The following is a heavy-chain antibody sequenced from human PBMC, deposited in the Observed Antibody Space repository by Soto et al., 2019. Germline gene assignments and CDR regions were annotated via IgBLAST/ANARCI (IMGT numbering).Heavy chain of an antibody. CDR2: IFSSGTT. Sequence: PSETLSLTCTFSVGSISSGNKYWSWIRQPPWKGLEWIGYIFSSGTTYYNPSLKSRLTMSLDASQNQFSLKLSSVTAADTAVYYCARELGYCSGGSCYWDLRHAKNWFEAWGQGTLVSVSS. CDR3: ARELGYCSGGSCYWDLRHAKNWFEA. J-gene: IGHJ5*02. CDR1: VGSISSGNKY. D-gene: IGHD2-15*01. V-gene: IGHV4-30-4*01.